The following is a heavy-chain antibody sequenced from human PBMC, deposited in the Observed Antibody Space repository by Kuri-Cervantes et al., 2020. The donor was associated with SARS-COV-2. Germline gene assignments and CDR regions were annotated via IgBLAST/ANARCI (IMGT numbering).Heavy chain of an antibody. CDR1: GFTFSSYS. CDR3: ARECHRPPSRRNYYDSSGYYFYYYYYMDV. V-gene: IGHV3-21*01. D-gene: IGHD3-22*01. J-gene: IGHJ6*03. CDR2: ISSSSSYI. Sequence: GGSLRLSCAASGFTFSSYSMNWVRQAPGKGLEWVSSISSSSSYIYYADSVKGRFTISRDNAKNSLYLQMNSLRAEDTAVYYCARECHRPPSRRNYYDSSGYYFYYYYYMDVWGKGTTVTVSS.